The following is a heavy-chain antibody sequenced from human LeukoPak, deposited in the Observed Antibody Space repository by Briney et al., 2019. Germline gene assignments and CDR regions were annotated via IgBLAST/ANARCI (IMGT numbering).Heavy chain of an antibody. V-gene: IGHV3-15*01. J-gene: IGHJ4*02. D-gene: IGHD3-22*01. CDR1: GFTFSNAW. CDR2: VKSKTDGGTT. Sequence: GGSLRLSCATSGFTFSNAWMSWVRQAPGKGLEWVGRVKSKTDGGTTDYAAPVKGRFTISRDDSKNTLYLQMNSLKTEDTAVYYCATVGYDTSGYYSEEIDYWGQGTLVTVSS. CDR3: ATVGYDTSGYYSEEIDY.